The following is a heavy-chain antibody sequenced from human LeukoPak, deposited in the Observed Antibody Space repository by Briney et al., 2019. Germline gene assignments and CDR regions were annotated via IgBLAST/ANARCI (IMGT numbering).Heavy chain of an antibody. CDR3: ARHYYHGSGHGGY. V-gene: IGHV3-11*01. Sequence: GGSLRLSCAASGFTFSDYYMSWIRQAPGKGLEWLSYISRSGSTIYYADSVKGRFTISRDNAENSLYLQMNSLRVEDTAVYYCARHYYHGSGHGGYWGQGTLVTVSS. J-gene: IGHJ4*02. CDR1: GFTFSDYY. D-gene: IGHD3-22*01. CDR2: ISRSGSTI.